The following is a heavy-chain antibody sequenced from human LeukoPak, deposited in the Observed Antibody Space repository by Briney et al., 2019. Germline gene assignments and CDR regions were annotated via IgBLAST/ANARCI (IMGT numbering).Heavy chain of an antibody. CDR3: ARQSRDGSKTRGYFFDY. D-gene: IGHD3-10*01. CDR2: ISPADSDT. V-gene: IGHV5-51*01. Sequence: GESLKISCQVSGYIFTNYWIGWVRQMPGKGLESMRIISPADSDTTYSPSFQGQVTISADKSINTVYLQWSSLKASDTAMYYCARQSRDGSKTRGYFFDYWGQGTLVTVSS. J-gene: IGHJ4*02. CDR1: GYIFTNYW.